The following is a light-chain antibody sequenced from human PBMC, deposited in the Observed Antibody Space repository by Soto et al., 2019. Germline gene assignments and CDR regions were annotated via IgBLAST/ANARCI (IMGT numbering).Light chain of an antibody. J-gene: IGLJ1*01. Sequence: QSLLTQPPSSSGSLGQSVTISCTGTRSDVGGYNYVSWYQQHPGKAPKLLIYEVSKRPSGVPDRFSGSKSGTSASLAISGLQSEDESDYYCAAWDDTLKRYVFGTGTKVTAL. CDR1: RSDVGGYNY. CDR3: AAWDDTLKRYV. CDR2: EVS. V-gene: IGLV2-8*01.